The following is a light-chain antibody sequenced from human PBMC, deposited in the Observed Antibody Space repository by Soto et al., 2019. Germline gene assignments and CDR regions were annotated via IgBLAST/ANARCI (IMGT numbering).Light chain of an antibody. CDR3: QQTYNTPFT. CDR2: AAS. J-gene: IGKJ3*01. CDR1: QTISSW. Sequence: DIQMTQSPSTLSGSVGDRVTITCRASQTISSWLAWYQQKPGKAPKFLIYAASTLQSGVPSRFSGSGSGTDFTLTINSLQPEDFATYYCQQTYNTPFTFGPGTKVDIK. V-gene: IGKV1-39*01.